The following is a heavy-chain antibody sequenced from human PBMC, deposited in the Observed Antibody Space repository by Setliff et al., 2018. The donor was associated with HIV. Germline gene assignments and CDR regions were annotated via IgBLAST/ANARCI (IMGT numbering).Heavy chain of an antibody. CDR1: GVAFTSFA. V-gene: IGHV1-69*13. CDR2: IIPILGTT. D-gene: IGHD3-10*01. J-gene: IGHJ4*02. CDR3: TIRGFGSGTVLLDY. Sequence: ASVKVSCKASGVAFTSFAINWVRQAPGQGLEWMGGIIPILGTTKYAQKFQGRVTIAADESTTTAYMELSSLRSEDTAMYYCTIRGFGSGTVLLDYWGQGTLVTVSS.